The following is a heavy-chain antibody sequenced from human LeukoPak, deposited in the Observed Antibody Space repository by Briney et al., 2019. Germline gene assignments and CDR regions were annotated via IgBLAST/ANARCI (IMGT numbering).Heavy chain of an antibody. CDR1: GGSFSGYY. CDR3: ARGAAALFDY. J-gene: IGHJ4*02. D-gene: IGHD2-2*01. Sequence: PSETLSLTCAVYGGSFSGYYWSWIRKPPGKGLEWIGEINHSGSTNYNPSLKSRVTISVDTSKNQFSLKLSSVTAADTAVYYCARGAAALFDYWGQGTLVTVSS. CDR2: INHSGST. V-gene: IGHV4-34*01.